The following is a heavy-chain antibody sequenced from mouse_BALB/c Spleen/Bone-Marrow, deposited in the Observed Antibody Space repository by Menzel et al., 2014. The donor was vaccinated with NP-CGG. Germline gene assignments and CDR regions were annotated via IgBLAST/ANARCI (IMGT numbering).Heavy chain of an antibody. CDR3: AREGRGYYGSSGAAMDY. CDR1: GFSLTSYG. Sequence: VNLVESGPGLVAPSQSLSITCTVSGFSLTSYGVHWVRQPPGKGLEWLGVIWAGGSTSYNSALMSRLSINQDNSKSQVFLKLNRRQTDGTAAYYCAREGRGYYGSSGAAMDYWGQGTSVTVSS. CDR2: IWAGGST. D-gene: IGHD1-1*01. J-gene: IGHJ4*01. V-gene: IGHV2-9*02.